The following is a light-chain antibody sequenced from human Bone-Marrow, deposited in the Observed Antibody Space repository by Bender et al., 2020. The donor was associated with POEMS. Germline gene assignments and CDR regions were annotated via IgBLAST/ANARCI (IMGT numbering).Light chain of an antibody. CDR2: INN. J-gene: IGLJ3*02. CDR3: AAWEDSLNGWV. CDR1: SSNIGTNP. V-gene: IGLV1-44*01. Sequence: QSVLTQPPSASGTPGQRVTISCSGSSSNIGTNPVNWYQQLPGTAPKLPIYINNQRPSGVPDRFPGSKSGTSASLAISGLQSEDEADYYCAAWEDSLNGWVFGGGTKLTVL.